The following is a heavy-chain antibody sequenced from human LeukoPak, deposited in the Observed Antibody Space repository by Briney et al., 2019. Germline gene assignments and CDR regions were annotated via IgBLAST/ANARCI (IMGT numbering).Heavy chain of an antibody. CDR3: ARDKGYDSSAPGAFDI. CDR1: GGSISSGGYY. D-gene: IGHD3-22*01. CDR2: IYYSGST. V-gene: IGHV4-31*03. J-gene: IGHJ3*02. Sequence: SETLSLTCTVSGGSISSGGYYWSWIRQHPGKGLEWIGYIYYSGSTYYNPSLKSRVTISVDTSKNQFSLKLSSVTAADTAVYYCARDKGYDSSAPGAFDIWGQGTMVTVSS.